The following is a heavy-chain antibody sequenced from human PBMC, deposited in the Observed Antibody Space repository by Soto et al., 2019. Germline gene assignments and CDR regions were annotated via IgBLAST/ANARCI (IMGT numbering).Heavy chain of an antibody. J-gene: IGHJ3*02. D-gene: IGHD6-19*01. Sequence: QVQQQPWGAGLLKPSETLSLTCTVYAGSFSHYYWNWIRQSPGKGLGWIGTIKHGGSSSYNPSLMSRVSISVDMTKNQFSLTLSYVTAADTAVYYCARGGSSDWQVALDIWGQGTMVPVFS. CDR2: IKHGGSS. V-gene: IGHV4-34*01. CDR3: ARGGSSDWQVALDI. CDR1: AGSFSHYY.